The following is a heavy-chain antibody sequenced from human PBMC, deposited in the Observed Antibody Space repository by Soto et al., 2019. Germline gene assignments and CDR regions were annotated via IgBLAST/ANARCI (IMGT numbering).Heavy chain of an antibody. J-gene: IGHJ5*02. CDR2: IYYSGST. CDR1: GGSISSYY. CDR3: ASSILWDPAAFDP. Sequence: SETLSLTCTVSGGSISSYYWSWIRQPPGKGLEWIGYIYYSGSTNYNPSLKSRVTISVDTSKNQFSLKLSSVTAADTAVYYCASSILWDPAAFDPWGQGTLVTVSS. D-gene: IGHD3-16*01. V-gene: IGHV4-59*01.